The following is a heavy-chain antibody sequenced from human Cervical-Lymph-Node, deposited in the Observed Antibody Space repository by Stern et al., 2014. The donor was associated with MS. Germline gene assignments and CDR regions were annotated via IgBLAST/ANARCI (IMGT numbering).Heavy chain of an antibody. CDR2: ISGGGGSI. CDR1: GFTFTDYY. CDR3: ARVIYSGSYLDY. V-gene: IGHV3-11*01. Sequence: VQLVESGGGLVKPGGSLRLSCADSGFTFTDYYMSWIRQAPGKGLEWVSYISGGGGSIYSADSVKGRFTISRDNAKNSVHLQMDSLRAEDTAVYYCARVIYSGSYLDYWGQGILVTVSS. J-gene: IGHJ4*02. D-gene: IGHD1-26*01.